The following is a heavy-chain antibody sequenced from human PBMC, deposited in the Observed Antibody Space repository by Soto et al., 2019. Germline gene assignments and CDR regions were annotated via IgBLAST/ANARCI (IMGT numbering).Heavy chain of an antibody. V-gene: IGHV1-3*01. Sequence: QVHLVQSGAEVQKPGASVRIYCQASGSAFTTSAIHWVRQAPGQSLEWRGWINPATGDTKYSQSLRGRVTFALDTSETTAYMDLRSLASHDTAVYYCARAAGRSKLLPYYFDPWGQGTLVTVSS. CDR2: INPATGDT. CDR3: ARAAGRSKLLPYYFDP. J-gene: IGHJ5*02. CDR1: GSAFTTSA. D-gene: IGHD3-10*01.